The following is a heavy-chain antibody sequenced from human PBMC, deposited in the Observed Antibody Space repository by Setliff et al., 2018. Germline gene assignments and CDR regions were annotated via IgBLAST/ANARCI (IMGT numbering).Heavy chain of an antibody. D-gene: IGHD2-2*01. CDR2: IYTSGRT. Sequence: KSSETLSLTCTASGGSISSGSYYWSWIRQPAGKGLEWIGHIYTSGRTNYNPSLKSRVTISVDTSKNQFSLKLSSVTAADTAVYYCATNPYQLLNFDYWGQGTLVTVSS. V-gene: IGHV4-61*09. J-gene: IGHJ4*02. CDR1: GGSISSGSYY. CDR3: ATNPYQLLNFDY.